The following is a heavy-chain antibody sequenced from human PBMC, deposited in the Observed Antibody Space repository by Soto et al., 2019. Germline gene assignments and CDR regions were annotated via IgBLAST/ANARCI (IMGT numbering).Heavy chain of an antibody. CDR1: GYTFTSYG. D-gene: IGHD1-26*01. Sequence: RASVKVSCKASGYTFTSYGISWVRQAPGQGLEWMGWISAYNGNTNYAQKLQGRVTMTTDTSTSTAYMELRSLRSDDTAVYYCARAGPVMGATTYGYWGQGTLVTVSS. CDR3: ARAGPVMGATTYGY. V-gene: IGHV1-18*01. CDR2: ISAYNGNT. J-gene: IGHJ4*02.